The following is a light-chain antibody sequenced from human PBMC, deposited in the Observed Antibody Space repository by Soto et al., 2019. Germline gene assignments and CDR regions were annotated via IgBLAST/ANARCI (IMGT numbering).Light chain of an antibody. J-gene: IGLJ1*01. CDR1: SSDVGAYKY. V-gene: IGLV2-14*01. CDR3: NSYAGDIIRFV. Sequence: QSVLTQPASVSGSPGQSVTISCTGTSSDVGAYKYVSWYQQHPGKAPKLMIYEVSNRPSGVSNRFSGSKSGNTAALNISGLQADDEADYYCNSYAGDIIRFVFGTGTKVTVL. CDR2: EVS.